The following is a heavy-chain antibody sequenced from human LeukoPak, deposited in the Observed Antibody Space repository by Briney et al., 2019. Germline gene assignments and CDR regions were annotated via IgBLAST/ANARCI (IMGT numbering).Heavy chain of an antibody. CDR1: GVSIWSSF. D-gene: IGHD1-1*01. V-gene: IGHV3-66*01. Sequence: GGSLRLSCAASGVSIWSSFRGWVRQAPGKGLEWASIIHSDGTSDYVDSARGRFAISRDNSKDIFYLQMNSLRVEDTAVYYCVRDRSGTYLDYWGQGTLVTVSS. J-gene: IGHJ4*02. CDR2: IHSDGTS. CDR3: VRDRSGTYLDY.